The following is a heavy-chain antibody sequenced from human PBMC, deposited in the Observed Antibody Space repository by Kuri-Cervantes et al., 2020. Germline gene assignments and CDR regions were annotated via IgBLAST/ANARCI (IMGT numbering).Heavy chain of an antibody. CDR3: ARVPGYSSSWYGPWFDP. Sequence: SETLSLTCTVSGYSISSGYYWGWIRQPPGKGLEWSGSFHHSGSTYYNPSLKSRVTISVDTAKNQFSLKLTSVTAADTAVYYCARVPGYSSSWYGPWFDPWGQGTLVTVSS. V-gene: IGHV4-38-2*02. D-gene: IGHD6-13*01. J-gene: IGHJ5*02. CDR1: GYSISSGYY. CDR2: FHHSGST.